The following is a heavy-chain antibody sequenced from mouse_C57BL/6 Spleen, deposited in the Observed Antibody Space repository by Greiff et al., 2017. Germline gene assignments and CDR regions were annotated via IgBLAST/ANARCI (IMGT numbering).Heavy chain of an antibody. CDR3: APYGYDAWFAY. CDR1: GYTFTDYY. Sequence: EVQLQQSGPELVKPGASVKISCKASGYTFTDYYMNWVKQSHGKSLEWIGDINPNNGGTSYNQKFKGKATLTVDKSSSTAYMELRSLTSEDSAVYYCAPYGYDAWFAYWGQGTLVTVSA. V-gene: IGHV1-26*01. J-gene: IGHJ3*01. CDR2: INPNNGGT. D-gene: IGHD2-2*01.